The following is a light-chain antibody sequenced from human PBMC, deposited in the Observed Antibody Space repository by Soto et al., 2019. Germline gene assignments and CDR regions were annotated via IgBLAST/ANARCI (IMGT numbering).Light chain of an antibody. V-gene: IGKV1-5*03. CDR2: KAS. CDR1: QSIYTW. J-gene: IGKJ1*01. CDR3: QQYYSFSWT. Sequence: DIQMTQSPSTLSASVGDRVTITCRASQSIYTWLAWYQQKPGKAPKLLIYKASSLESGVPSRFSGSGSGTEFTLPIRSMQTDDFSNYYCQQYYSFSWTFGQSTKVDTK.